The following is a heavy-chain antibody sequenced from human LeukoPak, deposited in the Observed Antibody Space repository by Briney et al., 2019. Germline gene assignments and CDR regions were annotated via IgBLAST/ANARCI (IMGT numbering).Heavy chain of an antibody. V-gene: IGHV1-69-2*01. CDR3: AREYYYDSSGYPNDAFDI. J-gene: IGHJ3*02. D-gene: IGHD3-22*01. CDR1: GYTFTDYY. Sequence: ASVKISCKLSGYTFTDYYIHWVQQAPGKGLEWMGLVDPEDGETIYAEKFQGRVTIAADTSTDTTYMELSSLRSEHTAVYYCAREYYYDSSGYPNDAFDIWGQGTMVTVSS. CDR2: VDPEDGET.